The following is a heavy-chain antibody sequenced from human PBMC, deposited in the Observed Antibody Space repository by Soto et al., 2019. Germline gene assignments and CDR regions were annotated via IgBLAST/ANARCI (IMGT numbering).Heavy chain of an antibody. CDR2: ISAYNGNT. D-gene: IGHD6-19*01. J-gene: IGHJ6*02. Sequence: QVQLVQSGAEVKKPGASVKVSCKASGYTFTSYGISWVRQAPGQGLEWMGWISAYNGNTNYAQKLQGRGTMTTDTSTSTAYMELRSLRSDDTAVYYCARGNSPYSSGWYPYYYYGMDVWGQGTTVTVSS. CDR3: ARGNSPYSSGWYPYYYYGMDV. V-gene: IGHV1-18*01. CDR1: GYTFTSYG.